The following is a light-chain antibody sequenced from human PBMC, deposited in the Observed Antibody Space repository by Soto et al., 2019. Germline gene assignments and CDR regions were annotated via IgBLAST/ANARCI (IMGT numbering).Light chain of an antibody. Sequence: EIMMTQSPATLSVSPGERATLSCRASQSVSSNLAWYQQKPGQAPRLLIYGASTRATGIPARFSGSGPGTEFTLTISSLQSEDFAVYYCQQYNNWPRTFGQGTKVEIK. V-gene: IGKV3-15*01. J-gene: IGKJ1*01. CDR1: QSVSSN. CDR3: QQYNNWPRT. CDR2: GAS.